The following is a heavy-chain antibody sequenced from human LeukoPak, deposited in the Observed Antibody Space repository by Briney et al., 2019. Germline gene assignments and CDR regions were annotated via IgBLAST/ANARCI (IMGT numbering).Heavy chain of an antibody. J-gene: IGHJ4*02. CDR1: GCSFTSYW. Sequence: GEALKISFKGSGCSFTSYWIGWGRRMPGKGGEGMGIIYPGDSDTRYSPSFQGQVTISADKSISTAYLQWSSLKASDTAMYYCARQAVAGTPNFDYWGQGTLVTVSS. CDR2: IYPGDSDT. D-gene: IGHD6-19*01. CDR3: ARQAVAGTPNFDY. V-gene: IGHV5-51*01.